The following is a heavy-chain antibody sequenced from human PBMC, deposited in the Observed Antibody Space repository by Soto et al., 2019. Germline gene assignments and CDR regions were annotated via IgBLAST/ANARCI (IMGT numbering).Heavy chain of an antibody. J-gene: IGHJ4*02. D-gene: IGHD2-2*01. CDR1: GFTFSSYA. CDR3: AKSDDIVVVPAAIPFHY. Sequence: GSLRLSCAASGFTFSSYAMSWVRQAPGKGLEWVSAISGSGGSTYYADSVKGRFTISRDNSKNTLYLQMNSLRAEDTAVYYCAKSDDIVVVPAAIPFHYWGQGTLVTVSS. V-gene: IGHV3-23*01. CDR2: ISGSGGST.